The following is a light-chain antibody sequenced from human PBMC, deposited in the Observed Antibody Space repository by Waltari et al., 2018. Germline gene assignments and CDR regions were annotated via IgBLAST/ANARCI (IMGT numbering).Light chain of an antibody. CDR3: CSYAGSSPHVV. CDR2: EET. Sequence: QSALTKPAPVSGSPGPPTTISCTGTRRDVGSYNLVPSYQQPPGEAPKLMIYEETKRPSGVSDRFAGSKSGNTASLTISGLQAEDEADYYCCSYAGSSPHVVFGGGTKLTVL. V-gene: IGLV2-23*01. CDR1: RRDVGSYNL. J-gene: IGLJ2*01.